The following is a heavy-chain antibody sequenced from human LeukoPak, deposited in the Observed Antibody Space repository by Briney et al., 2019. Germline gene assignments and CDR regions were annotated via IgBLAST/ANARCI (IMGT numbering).Heavy chain of an antibody. V-gene: IGHV4-39*07. CDR3: ARGRGYDPVVFYFDY. D-gene: IGHD5-12*01. CDR1: GGSISSSSYY. CDR2: IYYSGST. Sequence: SETLFLTCTVSGGSISSSSYYWGWIRQPPGKGLEWIGSIYYSGSTYYNPSLKSRVTITLDTSKNQFSLNLTSVTAADTALYYCARGRGYDPVVFYFDYWGQGNLVTVSS. J-gene: IGHJ4*02.